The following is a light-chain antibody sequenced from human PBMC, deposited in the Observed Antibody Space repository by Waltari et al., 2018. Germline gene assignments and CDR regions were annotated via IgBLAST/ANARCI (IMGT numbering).Light chain of an antibody. J-gene: IGLJ3*02. CDR2: RDD. CDR3: AAWDDSLSSWL. CDR1: SSNIGTNY. V-gene: IGLV1-47*01. Sequence: QSVLTQPPSASGTPGQRVTMFCSGGSSNIGTNYAYWYKHLPGAAPKVLIFRDDQRPPGVPDRFSGSKSGTSASLTISGLRSDDEADYYCAAWDDSLSSWLFGGGTKLTVL.